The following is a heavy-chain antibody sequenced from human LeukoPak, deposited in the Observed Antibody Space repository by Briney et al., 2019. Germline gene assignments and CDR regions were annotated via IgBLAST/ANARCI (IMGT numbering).Heavy chain of an antibody. CDR2: IIPIFGTA. D-gene: IGHD3-10*01. V-gene: IGHV1-69*13. CDR1: GGTFSSYA. CDR3: ARDRARPYGSGNNWFDP. J-gene: IGHJ5*02. Sequence: ASVKVSCKASGGTFSSYAISWVRQAPGQGLEWMGGIIPIFGTANYAQKFQGRVTITADESTSTAYMELSSLRSEDTAGYYCARDRARPYGSGNNWFDPWGQGTLVTVSS.